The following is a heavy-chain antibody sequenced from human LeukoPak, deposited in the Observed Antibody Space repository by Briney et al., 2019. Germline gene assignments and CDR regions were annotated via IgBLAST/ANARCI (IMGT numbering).Heavy chain of an antibody. D-gene: IGHD6-19*01. CDR2: IYWNDDK. J-gene: IGHJ4*02. CDR3: AHMKPHSDSGWFFDY. CDR1: GFSLSTRGVG. Sequence: CGPTLVNPTQTLTLTCTFSGFSLSTRGVGAGWIRQPPGKALEWLALIYWNDDKRYSPSLKSRLTITKDTSKNQVVLTMTNMDPVDTATYYCAHMKPHSDSGWFFDYWGQGTLVTVSS. V-gene: IGHV2-5*01.